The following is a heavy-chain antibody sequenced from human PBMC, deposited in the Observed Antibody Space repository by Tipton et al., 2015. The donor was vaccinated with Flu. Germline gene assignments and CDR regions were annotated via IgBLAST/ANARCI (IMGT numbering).Heavy chain of an antibody. V-gene: IGHV4-34*01. CDR3: ARGSDNANVYLDY. CDR1: GGTFSGYY. J-gene: IGHJ4*02. CDR2: INDSGSA. D-gene: IGHD1-1*01. Sequence: GLVKPSETLSLTCAVYGGTFSGYYWTWIRQPPGKRLEWIGEINDSGSANYNPSLKSQVTMPVDTSKNQFSLKVKSVTAADTAVYYCARGSDNANVYLDYWGRGTLVTVSS.